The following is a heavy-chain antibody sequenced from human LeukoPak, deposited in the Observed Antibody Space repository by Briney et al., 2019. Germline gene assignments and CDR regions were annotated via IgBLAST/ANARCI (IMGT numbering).Heavy chain of an antibody. J-gene: IGHJ4*01. Sequence: SETLSLTCTVSGGSISSYYWSWIRQPPGKGLEWIGYIYYSGSTNYNPSLKSRVTISVDTSKNQFSLKLSSVTAADTAVYYCARVGSSTNGEIDYWGHGTLVTVSS. V-gene: IGHV4-59*01. CDR3: ARVGSSTNGEIDY. CDR2: IYYSGST. CDR1: GGSISSYY. D-gene: IGHD2-2*01.